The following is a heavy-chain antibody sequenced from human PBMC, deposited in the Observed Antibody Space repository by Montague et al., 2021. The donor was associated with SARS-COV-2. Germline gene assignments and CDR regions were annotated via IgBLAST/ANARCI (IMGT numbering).Heavy chain of an antibody. CDR3: AKSAAFFWFGGGRGHMDV. Sequence: SLRLSCAASGFGFNNFGMHWVRQAPGKGLEWLAVISYEGSVQYYADSLKGRFTISRDNSKNTLFLQMNSLRAEDSAVYFCAKSAAFFWFGGGRGHMDVWGQGTTVTVSS. V-gene: IGHV3-30*18. D-gene: IGHD3-10*01. CDR2: ISYEGSVQ. J-gene: IGHJ6*02. CDR1: GFGFNNFG.